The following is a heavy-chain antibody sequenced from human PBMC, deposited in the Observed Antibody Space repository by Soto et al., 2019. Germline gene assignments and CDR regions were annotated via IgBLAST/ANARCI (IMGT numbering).Heavy chain of an antibody. Sequence: QVQLQESGPGLVKPSETLSLTCTVSGGSISSYYWSWIRQPPGKGLEWIGYIYYSGSTNYNPSLKSRVTIAVDTSKNQFSLKLSSVTAADTAVYYCARQNGYSSGWYWFDYWGQGTLVTVSS. CDR3: ARQNGYSSGWYWFDY. CDR1: GGSISSYY. CDR2: IYYSGST. D-gene: IGHD6-19*01. J-gene: IGHJ4*02. V-gene: IGHV4-59*08.